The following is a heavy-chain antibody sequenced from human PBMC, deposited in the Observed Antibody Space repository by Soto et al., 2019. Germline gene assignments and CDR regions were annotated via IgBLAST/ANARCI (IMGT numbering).Heavy chain of an antibody. V-gene: IGHV4-34*01. CDR3: ARLYGSGSYSRFYYYYYGMDV. CDR1: GGSFSGYY. J-gene: IGHJ6*02. D-gene: IGHD3-10*01. CDR2: INHSGST. Sequence: PSETLSLTCAVYGGSFSGYYWSWIRQPPGKGLEWIGEINHSGSTNYNPSLKSRVTISVDTSKNQFSLKLSSVTAADTAVYYCARLYGSGSYSRFYYYYYGMDVWGQGTTVTVSS.